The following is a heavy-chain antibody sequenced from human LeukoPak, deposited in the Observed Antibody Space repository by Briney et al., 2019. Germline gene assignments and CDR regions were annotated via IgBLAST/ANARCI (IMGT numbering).Heavy chain of an antibody. D-gene: IGHD4/OR15-4a*01. V-gene: IGHV4-59*01. CDR3: AREDPQTKVPEGMDV. CDR2: IYYTGTT. Sequence: SETLSLTCTVSGGSISHYYWSWIRQPPGKGPERMGYIYYTGTTNYNPSRKSRVTISVDTSKNQFSLKLNSVTAADTAVYYCAREDPQTKVPEGMDVWGQGTTVTVSS. CDR1: GGSISHYY. J-gene: IGHJ6*02.